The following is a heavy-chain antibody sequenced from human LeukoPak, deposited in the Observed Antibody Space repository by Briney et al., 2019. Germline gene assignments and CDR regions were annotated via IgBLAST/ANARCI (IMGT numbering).Heavy chain of an antibody. Sequence: GGSLRLSCAASGFTFSSYSMNWVRQAPGKGLEWVSSISSSSSYIYYADSVKGRFTISRDNSKNTLYLQMNSLRAEDTAVYYCARAQWELPLYNWFDPWGQGTLVTVSS. CDR2: ISSSSSYI. J-gene: IGHJ5*02. CDR1: GFTFSSYS. CDR3: ARAQWELPLYNWFDP. V-gene: IGHV3-21*01. D-gene: IGHD1-26*01.